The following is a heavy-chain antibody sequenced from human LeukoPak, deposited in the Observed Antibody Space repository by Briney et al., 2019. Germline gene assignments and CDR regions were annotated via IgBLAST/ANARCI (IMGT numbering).Heavy chain of an antibody. V-gene: IGHV4-34*01. CDR2: IHNSGTT. CDR1: GGPFSGYF. CDR3: ARRYYYNLGSFPFDF. D-gene: IGHD3-10*01. J-gene: IGHJ4*02. Sequence: SETLSLTCAVSGGPFSGYFWSWIRQSSGKGLEWIGEIHNSGTTNYNPSLNSRVTISEDTSKNQFYLNMSSVTAADTAVYYCARRYYYNLGSFPFDFWGQGTLVTVSS.